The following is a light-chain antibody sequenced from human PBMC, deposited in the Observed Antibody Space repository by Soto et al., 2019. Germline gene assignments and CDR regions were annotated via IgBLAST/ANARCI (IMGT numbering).Light chain of an antibody. V-gene: IGKV2-24*01. CDR3: MQSTHFPRT. Sequence: DFVMTQTPLSSPVTLGQPASISCRASESLVHSDGHAYVNWLLQRPGQPPRLLIYKISKRFSGVPDRFSGNGAGTDFTLKISRVEAEDAGVYYCMQSTHFPRTFGQGTKVEIK. CDR2: KIS. CDR1: ESLVHSDGHAY. J-gene: IGKJ1*01.